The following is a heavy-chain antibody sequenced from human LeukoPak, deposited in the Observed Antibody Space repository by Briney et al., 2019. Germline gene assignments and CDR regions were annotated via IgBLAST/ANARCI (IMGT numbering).Heavy chain of an antibody. V-gene: IGHV1-2*02. D-gene: IGHD3-10*01. CDR3: ARDKGELLWFET. CDR2: INPNSGGT. Sequence: ASVKVSCKASRYTFTGYYMHWVRQAPGQGLEWMGWINPNSGGTNYAQKFQGRVTMTRDTSISTAYMELSRLRSDDTAVYYCARDKGELLWFETWGQGTLVTVSS. J-gene: IGHJ5*02. CDR1: RYTFTGYY.